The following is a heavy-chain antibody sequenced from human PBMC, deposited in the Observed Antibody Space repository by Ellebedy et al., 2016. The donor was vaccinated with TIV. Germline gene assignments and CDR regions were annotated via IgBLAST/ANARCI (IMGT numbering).Heavy chain of an antibody. CDR2: MNPNSGNT. CDR3: ARGYGSYIYYYDSRDDAFDI. D-gene: IGHD3-22*01. J-gene: IGHJ3*02. Sequence: AASVKVSCKASGYTFTSYDINWVRQATGQGLEWMGWMNPNSGNTGYAQKFQGRVTMTRNTSISTAYMELSSLRSEDTAVYYCARGYGSYIYYYDSRDDAFDIWGQGTMVTVSS. CDR1: GYTFTSYD. V-gene: IGHV1-8*01.